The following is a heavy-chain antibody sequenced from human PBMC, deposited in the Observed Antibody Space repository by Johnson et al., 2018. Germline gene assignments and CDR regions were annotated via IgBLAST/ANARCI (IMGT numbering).Heavy chain of an antibody. CDR3: ARVRSGYSYGYGAFDI. J-gene: IGHJ3*02. CDR1: GFTFSRYS. D-gene: IGHD5-18*01. CDR2: ITSSSSYI. V-gene: IGHV3-21*01. Sequence: VQLVESGGGLVKPGGSXRLSCAASGFTFSRYSMNWVRQAPGKGLEWVSSITSSSSYIYYADSVKGRFTISRDNAKNSLYLQMNSLRAEDTAVYYCARVRSGYSYGYGAFDIWGQGTMVTVSS.